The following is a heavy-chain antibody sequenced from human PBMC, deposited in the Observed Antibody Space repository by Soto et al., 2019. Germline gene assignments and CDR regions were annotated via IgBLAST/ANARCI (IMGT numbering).Heavy chain of an antibody. CDR3: LWETLYPYSYYGFSV. D-gene: IGHD1-26*01. CDR2: ISGTGGNT. J-gene: IGHJ6*02. CDR1: RFPLSTYA. V-gene: IGHV3-23*01. Sequence: GSSMRLSCTASRFPLSTYATSWVRQAAGKGLEWGSGISGTGGNTYYADSVKGRFTISRDNSKNTVPLQMKSLRADDTAVYFCLWETLYPYSYYGFSVWGQGATDIVS.